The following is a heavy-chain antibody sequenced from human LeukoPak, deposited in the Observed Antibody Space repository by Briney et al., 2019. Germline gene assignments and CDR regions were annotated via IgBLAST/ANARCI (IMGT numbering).Heavy chain of an antibody. V-gene: IGHV3-74*03. CDR1: GFTFRGYI. Sequence: GGSLRLSCAASGFTFRGYIMHWVRQVSGKGPVWVARISSDGGHTMYADSVKGRFTISRDNAKNTLDLQMNSLRVEDTAVYYCVRDGNYDLDVWGQGTTVTVSS. CDR2: ISSDGGHT. CDR3: VRDGNYDLDV. J-gene: IGHJ6*02. D-gene: IGHD3-3*01.